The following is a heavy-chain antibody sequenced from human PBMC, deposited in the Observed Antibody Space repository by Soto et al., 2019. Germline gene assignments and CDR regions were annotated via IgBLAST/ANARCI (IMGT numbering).Heavy chain of an antibody. Sequence: QVQLVQSGAEEKKPGASVKVSCKASGYIFTNYAMHWVRQAPGQRLEWMGWISGGNGNAKYSQKFQGRVTITRDTSASTAYMEMSSLPSEDTAVYYCARKGAGSNYFDQWGQGILVTVSS. D-gene: IGHD2-15*01. CDR2: ISGGNGNA. CDR1: GYIFTNYA. J-gene: IGHJ4*02. V-gene: IGHV1-3*05. CDR3: ARKGAGSNYFDQ.